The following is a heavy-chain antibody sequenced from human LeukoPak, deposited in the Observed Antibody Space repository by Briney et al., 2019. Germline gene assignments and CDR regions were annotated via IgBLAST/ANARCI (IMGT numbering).Heavy chain of an antibody. Sequence: PGGSLRLSCATSGFSFGNYAMNWVRQAPGKGLEWVADIKKDGSEKQQVDSVKGRFTISRDNAKNTLYLQMNSLRAEDTAVYYCAKDLGVPAPWGQGTLVTVSS. D-gene: IGHD2-2*01. V-gene: IGHV3-7*03. CDR1: GFSFGNYA. J-gene: IGHJ5*02. CDR3: AKDLGVPAP. CDR2: IKKDGSEK.